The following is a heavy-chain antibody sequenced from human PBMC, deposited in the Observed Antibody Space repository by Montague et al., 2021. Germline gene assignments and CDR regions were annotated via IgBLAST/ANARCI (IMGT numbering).Heavy chain of an antibody. CDR3: VVTPSFYDRGMDV. D-gene: IGHD4-23*01. J-gene: IGHJ6*02. CDR1: GGSISSSSYY. V-gene: IGHV4-39*01. Sequence: SETLSLTCTVSGGSISSSSYYWGWIRQPQGKGLEWIGSIYYSGSNYYNPSIKSRLTISADTSKNQFSLKLSSVTAADTAVYYGVVTPSFYDRGMDVGGQGTTVTFSS. CDR2: IYYSGSN.